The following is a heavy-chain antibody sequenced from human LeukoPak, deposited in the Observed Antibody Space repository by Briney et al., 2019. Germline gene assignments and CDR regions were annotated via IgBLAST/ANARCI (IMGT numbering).Heavy chain of an antibody. Sequence: PGGSLRLSCAASGFTFDDYAMHWVRQAPGKGLEWVSGISWNSGSIGYADSVKGRFTISRDNAKNTLYLQMDGLRADDTAVYYCARGASARQDFWGQGTLVTVSS. CDR3: ARGASARQDF. J-gene: IGHJ4*02. CDR2: ISWNSGSI. D-gene: IGHD2-2*01. CDR1: GFTFDDYA. V-gene: IGHV3-9*01.